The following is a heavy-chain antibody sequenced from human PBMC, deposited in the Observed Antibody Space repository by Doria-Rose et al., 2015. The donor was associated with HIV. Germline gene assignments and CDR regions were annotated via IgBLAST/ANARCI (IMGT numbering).Heavy chain of an antibody. CDR1: GGSISHYY. Sequence: VQLVESGPGLVKPSKTLSLTRSVSGGSISHYYWSWIRQPPGKGLEYIGDIFYTGSTNYSTSLKSRVSISIVTSKDKFSLRLSSVTAADTAVYYCARVLSGTYDYWGQGTLVTVSS. V-gene: IGHV4-59*01. J-gene: IGHJ4*02. D-gene: IGHD1-26*01. CDR2: IFYTGST. CDR3: ARVLSGTYDY.